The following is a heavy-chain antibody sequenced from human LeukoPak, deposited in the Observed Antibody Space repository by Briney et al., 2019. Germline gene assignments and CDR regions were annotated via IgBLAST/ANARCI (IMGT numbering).Heavy chain of an antibody. D-gene: IGHD1-14*01. CDR3: ARQPPATAAFDI. CDR1: GGSISSYY. Sequence: KASETLSLTCAVSGGSISSYYWSWIRQPPGKGLEWIAYIYYSGNTNYNPSFKGRVTISVDTSKNQFSLKLSSLAAADTAIYYCARQPPATAAFDIWGQGTMVTVSS. CDR2: IYYSGNT. V-gene: IGHV4-59*08. J-gene: IGHJ3*02.